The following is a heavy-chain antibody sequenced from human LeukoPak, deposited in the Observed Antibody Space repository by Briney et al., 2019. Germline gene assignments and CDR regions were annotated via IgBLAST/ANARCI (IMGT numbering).Heavy chain of an antibody. V-gene: IGHV3-23*01. CDR3: AKDIDPSPYSSSWNY. D-gene: IGHD6-13*01. CDR1: GFTFSSYA. Sequence: GGSLRLSCAASGFTFSSYAMSWVRQAPGKGLEWVSAISGSGGSTYYADSVKGRFTIPRDNSKNTLYLQMNSLRAEDTAVYYCAKDIDPSPYSSSWNYWGQGTLVTVSS. CDR2: ISGSGGST. J-gene: IGHJ4*02.